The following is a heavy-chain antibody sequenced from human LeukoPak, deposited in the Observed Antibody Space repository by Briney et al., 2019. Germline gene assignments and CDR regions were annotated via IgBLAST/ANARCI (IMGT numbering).Heavy chain of an antibody. Sequence: SETLSLTCTVSGGSISSGDYYWSWIRQPPGKGLEWIGYIYYSGSTHYNPSLKSRVTISVDTSKNQFSLKLSSVTAADTAVYYCARHGYARGAFDYWGQGTLVTVSS. CDR3: ARHGYARGAFDY. D-gene: IGHD5-12*01. CDR1: GGSISSGDYY. V-gene: IGHV4-30-4*08. J-gene: IGHJ4*02. CDR2: IYYSGST.